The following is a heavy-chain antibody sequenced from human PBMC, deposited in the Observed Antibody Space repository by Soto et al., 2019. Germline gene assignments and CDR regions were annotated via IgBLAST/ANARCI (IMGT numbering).Heavy chain of an antibody. D-gene: IGHD2-21*02. V-gene: IGHV4-39*01. CDR2: VYSRGRS. CDR3: VRHATDHTAYYYSAMDV. CDR1: GGSVSNSNYY. J-gene: IGHJ6*02. Sequence: PSETLSLTCPVSGGSVSNSNYYWGWIRQSPGKGLEWIGSVYSRGRSYSKSSVKSRVTISVDTSKNQFSLNLNSVTASDAAVYYCVRHATDHTAYYYSAMDVWGQGTTVTVSS.